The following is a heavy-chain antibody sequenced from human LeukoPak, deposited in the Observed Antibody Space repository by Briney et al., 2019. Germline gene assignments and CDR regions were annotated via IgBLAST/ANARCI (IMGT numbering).Heavy chain of an antibody. V-gene: IGHV3-7*01. Sequence: PGGSLGLSCAASGFTFSSYWMSWVRQAPGKGLEWVANIKQDGSEKYYVDSATGRFTISRDNAKNSLYLQMNSLRAEDTAVYYCARDVMITFGGVIVMYYYDYWGKGTLVTVSS. CDR1: GFTFSSYW. J-gene: IGHJ4*02. CDR2: IKQDGSEK. CDR3: ARDVMITFGGVIVMYYYDY. D-gene: IGHD3-16*02.